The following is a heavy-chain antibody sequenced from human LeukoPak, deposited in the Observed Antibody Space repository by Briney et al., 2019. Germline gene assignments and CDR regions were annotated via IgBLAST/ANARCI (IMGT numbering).Heavy chain of an antibody. D-gene: IGHD6-19*01. CDR1: GGSISSGGYY. CDR3: ARGQAGSGGPLEY. J-gene: IGHJ4*02. V-gene: IGHV4-31*03. Sequence: SETLSLTCTVSGGSISSGGYYWSWIRQHPGKGLEWIGYIYYSGSTYYDPSLKSRVTISEDTSKNQFSLKVYSVTAADTAVYYCARGQAGSGGPLEYWGQGTLVTVSS. CDR2: IYYSGST.